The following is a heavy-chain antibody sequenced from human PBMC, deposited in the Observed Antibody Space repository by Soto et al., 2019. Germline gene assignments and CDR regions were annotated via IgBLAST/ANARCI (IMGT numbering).Heavy chain of an antibody. J-gene: IGHJ4*02. V-gene: IGHV3-30*16. CDR2: ISFDGNII. CDR1: EFSFSSYA. Sequence: QPGGSLRLSCAASEFSFSSYAMHWIRQAPGKGLEWVAVISFDGNIIQYADSVKGRFIISRDNSKNTLYLQMNSLRGEDTAVYYCARTFDTITYYFDYWGQGTLVTVSS. CDR3: ARTFDTITYYFDY. D-gene: IGHD3-9*01.